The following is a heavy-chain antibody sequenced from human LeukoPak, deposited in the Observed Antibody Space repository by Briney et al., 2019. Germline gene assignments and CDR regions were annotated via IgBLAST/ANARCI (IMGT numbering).Heavy chain of an antibody. D-gene: IGHD3-3*01. CDR2: ISWDGGST. CDR1: GFTFDDYA. J-gene: IGHJ4*02. Sequence: GGSLRLSCAASGFTFDDYAMHWVRQAPGKGLEWVSLISWDGGSTYYADSVKGRFTISRDNSKNSLYLQMNSLRAEDTALYYCAKHKRRYYDFWSGYHFDYWGQGTLVTVSS. V-gene: IGHV3-43D*03. CDR3: AKHKRRYYDFWSGYHFDY.